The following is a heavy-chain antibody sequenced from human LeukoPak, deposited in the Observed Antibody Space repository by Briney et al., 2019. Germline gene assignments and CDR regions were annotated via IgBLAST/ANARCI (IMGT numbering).Heavy chain of an antibody. Sequence: PGRSLRLSCAASGFTFSSHGTHWVRQAPGKGLEWVAVISYDGSNKYYADSVKGRFTISRDNSKNTLHVQMNSLRAEDTAVYYCAQSTSSSVVGDYWGQGTLVTVSS. V-gene: IGHV3-30*03. CDR3: AQSTSSSVVGDY. CDR1: GFTFSSHG. CDR2: ISYDGSNK. D-gene: IGHD6-6*01. J-gene: IGHJ4*02.